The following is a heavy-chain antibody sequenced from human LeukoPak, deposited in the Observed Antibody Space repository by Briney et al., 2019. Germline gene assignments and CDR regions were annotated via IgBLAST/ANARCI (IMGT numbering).Heavy chain of an antibody. CDR3: ARRWRYSSGYPDY. D-gene: IGHD3-22*01. CDR1: GGSISSSSYY. CDR2: FYYSGST. Sequence: PSETLSLTCTVSGGSISSSSYYWGWIRQPPGKGLEWIGSFYYSGSTYYNPSLKSRVTISVDTSKNQFSLKLSSVTAADTAVYYCARRWRYSSGYPDYWGQGTLVTVSS. J-gene: IGHJ4*02. V-gene: IGHV4-39*01.